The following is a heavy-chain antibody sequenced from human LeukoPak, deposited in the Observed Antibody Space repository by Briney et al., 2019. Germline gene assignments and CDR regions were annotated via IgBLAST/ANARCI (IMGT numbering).Heavy chain of an antibody. CDR1: GFTFSSSW. CDR2: IKNDGSEK. J-gene: IGHJ4*02. Sequence: PGGSLRLSCAASGFTFSSSWMSWLRQAPGRGLEWVANIKNDGSEKYYVDSVKGRFTFSRDNAKSSVFLQMNSLRPEDTAVYYCARQVGYSYGLFDQWGQGTLVVVSS. V-gene: IGHV3-7*01. D-gene: IGHD5-18*01. CDR3: ARQVGYSYGLFDQ.